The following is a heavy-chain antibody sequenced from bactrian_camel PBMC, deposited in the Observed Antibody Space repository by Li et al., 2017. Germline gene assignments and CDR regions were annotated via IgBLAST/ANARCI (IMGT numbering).Heavy chain of an antibody. CDR3: AARGPYCYTKLSVRDFTY. CDR1: ASIVRTYC. V-gene: IGHV3S40*01. D-gene: IGHD2*01. Sequence: VQLVESGGGSVQSGGSLRLSCAASASIVRTYCMGWFRKAPGKEREGVARIATGSGNTYYADSVKGRFTISQDNAKNTVYLQMNSLKPEDTAMYYCAARGPYCYTKLSVRDFTYWGQGTQVTVS. CDR2: IATGSGNT. J-gene: IGHJ6*01.